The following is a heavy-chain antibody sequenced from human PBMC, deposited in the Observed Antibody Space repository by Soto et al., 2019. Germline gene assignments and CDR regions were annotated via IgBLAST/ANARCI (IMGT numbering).Heavy chain of an antibody. V-gene: IGHV3-11*01. D-gene: IGHD3-22*01. J-gene: IGHJ4*02. Sequence: QVQLVESGGGLVKPGGSLRLSCAASGFTFSDSYMSWIRQPPGKGLEWVSYISSSGSIIYYADSGKGRFTISRDNDKNSLYLQMHSLRAEDTAVYYCARYLGYYDSSGYFDYWGQGTLVTVSS. CDR3: ARYLGYYDSSGYFDY. CDR1: GFTFSDSY. CDR2: ISSSGSII.